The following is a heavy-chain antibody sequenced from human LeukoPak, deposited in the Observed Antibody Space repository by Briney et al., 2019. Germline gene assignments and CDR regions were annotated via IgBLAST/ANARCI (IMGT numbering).Heavy chain of an antibody. V-gene: IGHV4-39*01. Sequence: SETLSLTCTVSDGSISSSSYYWGWIRQPPGKGLEWFGSIYYSGSTYYNPSLKSRVTISVDTSKNQFSLKLSSVTAADTAVYYCASTDGYKSYYYYYMDVWGKGTTVTISS. D-gene: IGHD5-24*01. CDR3: ASTDGYKSYYYYYMDV. CDR2: IYYSGST. J-gene: IGHJ6*03. CDR1: DGSISSSSYY.